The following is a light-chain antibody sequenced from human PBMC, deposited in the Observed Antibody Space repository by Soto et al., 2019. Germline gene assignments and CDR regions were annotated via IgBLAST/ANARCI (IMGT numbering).Light chain of an antibody. CDR3: QQRSNWPPGVT. Sequence: EIVLTASPGTPSFSPRERATLPSRDSLSLNINSLAWYQRKPGQAPRLLIYDASNRATGIPARFSGSGSGTDFTLTISSLEPEDFAVYYCQQRSNWPPGVTFGQGTRLEIK. J-gene: IGKJ5*01. CDR1: LSLNINS. CDR2: DAS. V-gene: IGKV3-11*01.